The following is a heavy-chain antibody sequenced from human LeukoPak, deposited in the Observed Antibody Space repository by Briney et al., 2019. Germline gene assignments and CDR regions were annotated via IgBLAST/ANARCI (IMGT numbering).Heavy chain of an antibody. V-gene: IGHV3-48*01. J-gene: IGHJ4*02. Sequence: PGGSLRLSCAASGFTFSSYSMNWVRQAPGKGLEWVSYISSSSSTIYYADSEKGRFTISRDNAKNSLYLQMNSLRAEDTAVYYCARDPGITFGGPSSFDYWGQGTLVTVSS. D-gene: IGHD3-16*01. CDR3: ARDPGITFGGPSSFDY. CDR1: GFTFSSYS. CDR2: ISSSSSTI.